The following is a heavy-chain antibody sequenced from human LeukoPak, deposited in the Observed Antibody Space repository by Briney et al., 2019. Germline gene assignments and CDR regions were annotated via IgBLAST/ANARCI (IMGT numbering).Heavy chain of an antibody. CDR1: GGTFSSYA. J-gene: IGHJ6*03. V-gene: IGHV1-69*01. CDR2: SIPIFGTA. Sequence: SVKVSCKASGGTFSSYAISWVRQAPGQGLEWMGGSIPIFGTANYAQKLQGGVTITADEATSTDYMELSSLRSEDTAVYYCARDRAPVVPAAIRYYYYSMDVWGKGTTVTVSS. CDR3: ARDRAPVVPAAIRYYYYSMDV. D-gene: IGHD2-2*02.